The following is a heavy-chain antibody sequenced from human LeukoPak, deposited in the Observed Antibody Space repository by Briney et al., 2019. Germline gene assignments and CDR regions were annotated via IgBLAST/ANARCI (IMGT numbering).Heavy chain of an antibody. V-gene: IGHV4-34*01. J-gene: IGHJ5*02. CDR2: INHSGST. Sequence: SETLSLTCAVYGGSFSGYYWSWIRQPPGKGLEWIGEINHSGSTNYNPSLKSRVTISVDTSKNQFSLKLSSVTAADTAVYYCARAAGWFDPWGQGTLVTVSS. CDR1: GGSFSGYY. CDR3: ARAAGWFDP.